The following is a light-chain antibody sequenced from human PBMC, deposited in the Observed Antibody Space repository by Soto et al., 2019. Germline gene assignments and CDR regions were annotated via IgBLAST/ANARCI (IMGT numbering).Light chain of an antibody. CDR3: MQALQTPLT. CDR2: LGS. CDR1: QSLLQSNGYKY. Sequence: DIVMTQSPRSLPVTPGEPASISCRSSQSLLQSNGYKYLDWYLQKPGQSPQLLIYLGSNRASGVPDRFSGSGSGTDFTLKISRVEAEDVGVYYCMQALQTPLTFGGGTKVDIK. J-gene: IGKJ4*01. V-gene: IGKV2-28*01.